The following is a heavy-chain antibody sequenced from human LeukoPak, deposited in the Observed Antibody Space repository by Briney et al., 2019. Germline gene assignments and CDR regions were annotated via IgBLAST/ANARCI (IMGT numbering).Heavy chain of an antibody. CDR1: GFTVSGNY. CDR2: LYSGGTA. CDR3: ARARVPGELNY. V-gene: IGHV3-66*01. J-gene: IGHJ4*02. D-gene: IGHD3-10*01. Sequence: GGSLRLSCAVSGFTVSGNYMSWVRQAPGKGLEWVSVLYSGGTAYYADSVRGRFTISRDNAKNSLYLQMNSLRAEDAAVYYCARARVPGELNYWGQGTLVTVSS.